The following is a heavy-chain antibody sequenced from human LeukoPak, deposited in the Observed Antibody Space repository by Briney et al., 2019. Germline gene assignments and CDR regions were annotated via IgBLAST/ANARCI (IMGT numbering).Heavy chain of an antibody. Sequence: SETLSLTCAVYGGSFSGYYWSWIRQPPGKGLEWIGEINHSGSTNYNPSLKSRVTISVDTSKNQFSLKLSSVTAADTAVYYCARELRRNWFDPWGQGTLVTVSS. V-gene: IGHV4-34*01. J-gene: IGHJ5*02. CDR1: GGSFSGYY. D-gene: IGHD1-7*01. CDR2: INHSGST. CDR3: ARELRRNWFDP.